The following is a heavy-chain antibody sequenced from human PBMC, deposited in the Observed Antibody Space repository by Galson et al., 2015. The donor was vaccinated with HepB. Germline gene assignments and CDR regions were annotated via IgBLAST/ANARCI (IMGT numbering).Heavy chain of an antibody. CDR1: GFTFSSYS. J-gene: IGHJ4*02. CDR2: ISSSSSTI. Sequence: SLRLSCAASGFTFSSYSMNWVRQAPGKGLEWVSYISSSSSTIYYADSVKGRFTISRDNAKNSLYLQMNSLRAEDTAVYYCARERMTTVTAYFDYWGQGTLVTVSS. CDR3: ARERMTTVTAYFDY. D-gene: IGHD4-17*01. V-gene: IGHV3-48*01.